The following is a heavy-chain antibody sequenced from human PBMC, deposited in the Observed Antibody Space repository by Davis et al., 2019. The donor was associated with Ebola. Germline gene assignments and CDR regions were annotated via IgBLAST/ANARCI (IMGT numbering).Heavy chain of an antibody. CDR2: IYHSGST. D-gene: IGHD2-15*01. V-gene: IGHV4-4*02. CDR3: ARVYCSGGRCYSKYYYYGMDV. Sequence: GSLRLSCAVSGGSISSSNWWSWVRQPPGKGLEWIGEIYHSGSTNYNPSLKSRVTISVDKSKNQFSLKLSSVTAADTAVYYCARVYCSGGRCYSKYYYYGMDVWGQGTTVTVSS. CDR1: GGSISSSNW. J-gene: IGHJ6*02.